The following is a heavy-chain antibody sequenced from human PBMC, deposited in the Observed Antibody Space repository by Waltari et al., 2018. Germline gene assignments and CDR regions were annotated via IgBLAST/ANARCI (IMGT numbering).Heavy chain of an antibody. CDR1: GFTFSNSW. Sequence: EVQLVESGGGLVQPGGSLRLSCAASGFTFSNSWLRWVRQAPVKGLEWVANIKQDGREKYYVDSVKDRFTISRDNAKNSLYLQMTNLRAEDTAVYYCATVVSGSSTGWYPEYFQHWGQGSLVTVSS. V-gene: IGHV3-7*01. CDR3: ATVVSGSSTGWYPEYFQH. CDR2: IKQDGREK. D-gene: IGHD2-2*01. J-gene: IGHJ1*01.